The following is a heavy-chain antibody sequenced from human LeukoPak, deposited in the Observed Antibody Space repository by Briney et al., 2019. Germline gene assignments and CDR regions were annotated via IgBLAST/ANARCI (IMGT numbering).Heavy chain of an antibody. CDR3: ARDRCGDDYRGHTASEI. CDR2: IYSGGSA. CDR1: GFTASSNY. J-gene: IGHJ3*02. D-gene: IGHD5-24*01. V-gene: IGHV3-66*01. Sequence: GGSLRLSCAASGFTASSNYMSWVRQAPGKGLEWVSVIYSGGSAYYADSVKGRFTISRDNSKNTLYLQMNSLTAEDTAVYYCARDRCGDDYRGHTASEIWGQGTMVTVSS.